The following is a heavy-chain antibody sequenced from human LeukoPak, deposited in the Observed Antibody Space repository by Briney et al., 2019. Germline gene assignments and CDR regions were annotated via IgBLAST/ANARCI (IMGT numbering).Heavy chain of an antibody. J-gene: IGHJ4*02. CDR1: GVSISTYY. Sequence: SETLSLTCSVSGVSISTYYWIWIRQPPAKGLEWMGFFSYSGSTKYNPSLKSRVTMSVDTSKNQFSLKLSSVTAADTAVYYCARMYSGTSYYFDYWGQGTQVTVSS. CDR2: FSYSGST. V-gene: IGHV4-59*01. CDR3: ARMYSGTSYYFDY. D-gene: IGHD1-26*01.